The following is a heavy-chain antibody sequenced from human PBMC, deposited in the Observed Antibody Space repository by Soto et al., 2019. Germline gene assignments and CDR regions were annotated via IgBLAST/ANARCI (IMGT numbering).Heavy chain of an antibody. J-gene: IGHJ3*02. V-gene: IGHV4-39*01. CDR1: GVSIASPSCH. Sequence: SDPLSLICTVPGVSIASPSCHWVSIRQPPGRGLEWIASIKYSGTTFYNPSLKSRVTLSVDTSKNQFALKLSSVTAAETAVYYCARHGITGSYYDAFDIWGQGTMVT. CDR2: IKYSGTT. CDR3: ARHGITGSYYDAFDI. D-gene: IGHD1-26*01.